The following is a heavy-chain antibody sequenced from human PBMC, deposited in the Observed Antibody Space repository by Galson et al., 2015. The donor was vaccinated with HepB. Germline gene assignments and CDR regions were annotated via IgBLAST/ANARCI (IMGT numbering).Heavy chain of an antibody. CDR1: GFTFSDYS. CDR2: ISSSSSYK. D-gene: IGHD4-11*01. J-gene: IGHJ5*02. V-gene: IGHV3-11*06. Sequence: SLRLSCAASGFTFSDYSMRWIRQAPGKGLEWVSYISSSSSYKNYADSVKGRFTISRDNAKNSQYLQMNSLRAEDTAVYYCASSRYSTEGWFDPWGQGTLVTVSS. CDR3: ASSRYSTEGWFDP.